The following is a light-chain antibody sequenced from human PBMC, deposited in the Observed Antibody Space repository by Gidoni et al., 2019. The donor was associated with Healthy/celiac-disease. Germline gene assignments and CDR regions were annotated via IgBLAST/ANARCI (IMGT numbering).Light chain of an antibody. CDR1: QGIGNY. Sequence: DIQMTQSPSYLSASVGDRVTITCRASQGIGNYLPWYQQKPGKVPQLLIYDASTLQSGVPSRFRGSGSGTDFTLTISGLQPEDVATYYCQKYNSDPWTFGQGTQVEIK. CDR2: DAS. J-gene: IGKJ1*01. CDR3: QKYNSDPWT. V-gene: IGKV1-27*01.